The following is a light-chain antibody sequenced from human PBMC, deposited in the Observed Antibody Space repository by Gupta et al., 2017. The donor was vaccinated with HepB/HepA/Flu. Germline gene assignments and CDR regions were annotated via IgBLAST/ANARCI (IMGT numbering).Light chain of an antibody. J-gene: IGLJ2*01. Sequence: QSALTQPASVSGSPGQSITISCTGTRSDVGSYNLVSWYQQHPGKAPKLLIYEVNKWASGVSDRFSGSTSGNTASLTISGLQAEDEADYYCCSYASTTVVFGGGTKLTVL. V-gene: IGLV2-23*02. CDR1: RSDVGSYNL. CDR3: CSYASTTVV. CDR2: EVN.